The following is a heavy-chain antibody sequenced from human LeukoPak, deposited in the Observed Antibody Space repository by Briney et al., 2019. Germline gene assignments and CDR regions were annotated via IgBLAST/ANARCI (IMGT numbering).Heavy chain of an antibody. CDR1: GGTFSSYA. Sequence: SVKVSCKASGGTFSSYAISWVRQAPGQGLEWMGRIIPIFGTANYAQKFQGRVTITTDESTSTAYMELSSLRSEDTAVYYCARDWYDSSGYYRSHFDYWGQGTLVTVSS. CDR2: IIPIFGTA. V-gene: IGHV1-69*05. D-gene: IGHD3-22*01. CDR3: ARDWYDSSGYYRSHFDY. J-gene: IGHJ4*02.